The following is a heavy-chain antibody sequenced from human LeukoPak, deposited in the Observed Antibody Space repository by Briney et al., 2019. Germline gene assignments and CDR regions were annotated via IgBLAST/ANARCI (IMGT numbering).Heavy chain of an antibody. V-gene: IGHV4-59*08. CDR1: GGSISSYY. D-gene: IGHD3-10*01. Sequence: PSETLSLTCTVSGGSISSYYWSWIRQPPGKGLEWIGYIYYSGSTNYNPSLKSRVTISVDTSKNQFSLKLSSVTAADTAVYYCARSRPGDTVDYWGQGTLVTVSS. CDR3: ARSRPGDTVDY. CDR2: IYYSGST. J-gene: IGHJ4*02.